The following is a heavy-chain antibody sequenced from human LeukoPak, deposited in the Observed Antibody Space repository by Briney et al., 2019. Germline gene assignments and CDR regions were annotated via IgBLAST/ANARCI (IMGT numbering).Heavy chain of an antibody. CDR1: GFTFGSYA. V-gene: IGHV3-30-3*01. Sequence: GGSLRLSCAASGFTFGSYAMHWVRQAPGKGLEWVAVISYDGSNKYYADSVKGRFTISRDNSKNTLYLQMNSLRAEDTAVYYCARGSRWLQLKLNFDYWGQGTLVTVSS. J-gene: IGHJ4*02. CDR3: ARGSRWLQLKLNFDY. CDR2: ISYDGSNK. D-gene: IGHD5-24*01.